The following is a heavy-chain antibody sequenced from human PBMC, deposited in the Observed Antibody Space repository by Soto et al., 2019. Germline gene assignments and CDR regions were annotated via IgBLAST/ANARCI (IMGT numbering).Heavy chain of an antibody. V-gene: IGHV2-5*02. CDR1: GFSLSTSGVG. CDR3: AHRLSTPYYYSGMDV. CDR2: IYWDDDK. J-gene: IGHJ6*02. Sequence: QITLKESGPPLVKPTQTLTLTCTFSGFSLSTSGVGVGWIRQPPGKALEWLALIYWDDDKRYSPSLKSRLTITKDTSKNQVVRTMTDMDPVDTATYYCAHRLSTPYYYSGMDVWGQGTTVTVSS.